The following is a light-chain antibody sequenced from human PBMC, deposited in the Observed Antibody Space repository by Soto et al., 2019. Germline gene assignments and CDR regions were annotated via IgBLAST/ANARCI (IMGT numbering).Light chain of an antibody. V-gene: IGKV1-6*01. CDR3: LQDFSFPLT. CDR2: AAS. CDR1: QGIGID. J-gene: IGKJ4*01. Sequence: AIQMTQSPSSLSASVGDRVTITCRASQGIGIDLGWYQQKPGKAPKLLIYAASSLQSGVPSRFSGSGSGTDFTLTISSLQPEDFATYYCLQDFSFPLTFGGGTKVEIK.